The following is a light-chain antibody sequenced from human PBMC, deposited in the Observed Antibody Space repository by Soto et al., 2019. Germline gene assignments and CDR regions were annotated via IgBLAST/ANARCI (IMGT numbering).Light chain of an antibody. J-gene: IGLJ1*01. Sequence: QSVLTQPRSVSGSPGQSVTVSCTGTSSDVGGYNYVTWYQQHPGKAPKLMISDVNKRPSGVPDRFSASKSGNTASLTISGLQAEDEADYYCCSFAGRTFVFGTGTKVTVL. CDR3: CSFAGRTFV. CDR1: SSDVGGYNY. V-gene: IGLV2-11*01. CDR2: DVN.